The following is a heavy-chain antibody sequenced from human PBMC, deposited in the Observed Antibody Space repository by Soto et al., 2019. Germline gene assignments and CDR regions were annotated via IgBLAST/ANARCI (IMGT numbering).Heavy chain of an antibody. CDR3: ARASGYRFFNL. CDR1: GGSFSGYY. CDR2: INHSGST. Sequence: SETLSLTCAVYGGSFSGYYWSWIRQPPGKGLEWIGEINHSGSTNYNPSLKSRVTISVDTSKNQFSLKLSSVTAADTAVYYCARASGYRFFNLWGRGSLVTVYS. J-gene: IGHJ2*01. D-gene: IGHD3-16*02. V-gene: IGHV4-34*01.